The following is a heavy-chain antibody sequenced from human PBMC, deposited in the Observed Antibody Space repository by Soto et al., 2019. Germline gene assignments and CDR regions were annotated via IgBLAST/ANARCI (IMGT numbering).Heavy chain of an antibody. D-gene: IGHD6-13*01. V-gene: IGHV4-59*08. CDR2: IYYSGST. Sequence: QVQLQESGPGLVKPSETLSLTCTVSGGSISSYYWSWIRQPPGKGLEWIGYIYYSGSTNYNPSLKSRVTISRDTSKYQFSLKLSSVTAADTAVYYCARHDLAAAGYYYYYMDVWGKGTTVTVSS. J-gene: IGHJ6*03. CDR3: ARHDLAAAGYYYYYMDV. CDR1: GGSISSYY.